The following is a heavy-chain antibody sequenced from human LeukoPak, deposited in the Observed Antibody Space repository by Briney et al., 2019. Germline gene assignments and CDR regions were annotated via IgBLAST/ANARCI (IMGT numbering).Heavy chain of an antibody. CDR2: INSDGSST. J-gene: IGHJ6*02. V-gene: IGHV3-74*01. CDR3: AGDRGGSCYRRCYYGMDV. Sequence: GGSLRLSCAASGFTFSSYWMHWVRQAPGKGLVWVSRINSDGSSTSYADSVKGRFTISRDNAKNTLYLQMNSLRAEDTAVYYCAGDRGGSCYRRCYYGMDVWGQGTTVTVSS. D-gene: IGHD2-15*01. CDR1: GFTFSSYW.